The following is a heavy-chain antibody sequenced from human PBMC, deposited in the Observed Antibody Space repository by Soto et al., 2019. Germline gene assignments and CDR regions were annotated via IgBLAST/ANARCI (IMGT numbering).Heavy chain of an antibody. CDR3: ASARKALEFSSSSYYFDY. V-gene: IGHV6-1*01. CDR1: GDIVSNHSAA. D-gene: IGHD6-6*01. Sequence: SQTLSLTCAISGDIVSNHSAAWNWIRQSPSRGLEWLGRTYYTSKWYNDYAVSVKSRITINPDTSKNQFSLQLNSVTPEDTAVYYCASARKALEFSSSSYYFDYWGKGTLVTVSS. CDR2: TYYTSKWYN. J-gene: IGHJ4*02.